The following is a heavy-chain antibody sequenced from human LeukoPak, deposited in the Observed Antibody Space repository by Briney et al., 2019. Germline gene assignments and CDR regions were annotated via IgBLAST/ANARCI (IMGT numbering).Heavy chain of an antibody. D-gene: IGHD2-2*02. V-gene: IGHV4-39*01. CDR1: GGSISSSSYY. J-gene: IGHJ5*02. CDR2: IYHSGST. CDR3: ARPEFDFDCSSTSCYTFWFDP. Sequence: PSETLSLTCTVSGGSISSSSYYWGWIRQPPGKGLEWIGSIYHSGSTYYNPSLKSRVTISVDTSKNQFSLKLSSVTAADTAVYYCARPEFDFDCSSTSCYTFWFDPWGQGTLVTVSS.